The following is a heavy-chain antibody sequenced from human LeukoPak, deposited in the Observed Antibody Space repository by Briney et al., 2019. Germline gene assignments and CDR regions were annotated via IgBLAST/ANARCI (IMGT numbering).Heavy chain of an antibody. CDR2: IRSKAYGGTT. Sequence: GRSLRLSCTASGFTFGDYAMSWVRQAPGKGLEWVGFIRSKAYGGTTEYAASVKGRFTISRDDSKNTLYLQMNSLKTEDTAVYYCTTTIFVVLVAALDYWGQGTLVTVSS. V-gene: IGHV3-49*04. D-gene: IGHD2-15*01. J-gene: IGHJ4*02. CDR1: GFTFGDYA. CDR3: TTTIFVVLVAALDY.